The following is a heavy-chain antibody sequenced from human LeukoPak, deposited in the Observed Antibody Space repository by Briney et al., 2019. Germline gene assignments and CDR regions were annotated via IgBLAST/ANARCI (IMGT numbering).Heavy chain of an antibody. CDR2: IYYSGST. Sequence: SETLSLTCTVSGGSISSYYWGWVRQPPGKGLEWIGSIYYSGSTYYNPSLKSRVTISVDTSKNQFSLKLSSVTAADTAVYYCANIVVVTAIRDYYYYYMDVWGKGTTVTVSS. CDR1: GGSISSYY. V-gene: IGHV4-39*07. CDR3: ANIVVVTAIRDYYYYYMDV. J-gene: IGHJ6*03. D-gene: IGHD2-21*02.